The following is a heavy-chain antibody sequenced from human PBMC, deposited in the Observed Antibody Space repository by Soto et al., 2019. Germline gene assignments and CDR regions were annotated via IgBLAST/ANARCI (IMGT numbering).Heavy chain of an antibody. D-gene: IGHD3-10*01. Sequence: QVQLQQWGAGLLKPSETLSLTCAVYGGSFSGYYWSWIRQPPGKGLEWIGEINHSGSTNYNPSLKSRVTISVDTSKNQFSLKLSSVTAADTAVYYCARGAVLLWFGELSLHFDYWGQGTPVTVSS. CDR1: GGSFSGYY. CDR3: ARGAVLLWFGELSLHFDY. V-gene: IGHV4-34*01. J-gene: IGHJ4*02. CDR2: INHSGST.